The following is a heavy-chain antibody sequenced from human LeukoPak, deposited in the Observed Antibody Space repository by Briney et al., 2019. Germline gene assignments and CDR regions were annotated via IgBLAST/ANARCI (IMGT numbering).Heavy chain of an antibody. CDR2: ISYDGSNK. D-gene: IGHD6-6*01. J-gene: IGHJ4*02. CDR1: GFTFSSYG. CDR3: AKELSIAAEGWYFDY. V-gene: IGHV3-30*18. Sequence: PGGSLRLSCAASGFTFSSYGMHWVRQAPGKGLGWVAVISYDGSNKYYADSVKGRFTISRDNSKNTLYLQMNSLRAEDTAVYYCAKELSIAAEGWYFDYWGQGTLVTVSS.